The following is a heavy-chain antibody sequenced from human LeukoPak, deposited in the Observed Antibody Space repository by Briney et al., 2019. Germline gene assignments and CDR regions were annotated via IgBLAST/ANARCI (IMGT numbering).Heavy chain of an antibody. J-gene: IGHJ4*02. D-gene: IGHD3-3*01. V-gene: IGHV1-18*01. CDR2: ISAYNGNT. CDR1: VYTFTSYG. CDR3: ARDSYDEFWSGYYTPTFDY. Sequence: ASVKVSCKASVYTFTSYGISWVRQAPGQGLEWMGWISAYNGNTNYAQKLQGRVTMTTDTSTSTAYMELRSLRSDDTAVYYCARDSYDEFWSGYYTPTFDYWGQGTLVTVSS.